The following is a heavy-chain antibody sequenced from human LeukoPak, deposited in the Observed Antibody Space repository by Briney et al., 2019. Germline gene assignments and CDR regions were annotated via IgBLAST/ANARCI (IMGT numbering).Heavy chain of an antibody. CDR2: ISYDGSNK. V-gene: IGHV3-30*18. Sequence: GRSLRLSCAASGFTFSSYGMHWVRQAPGKGLEWVAVISYDGSNKYYADSVKGRFTISRDNSKNTLYLQMNSLRAEDTAVYYCAKVHYYDSSGYYSGDYWGQGTLVTVSS. J-gene: IGHJ4*02. D-gene: IGHD3-22*01. CDR1: GFTFSSYG. CDR3: AKVHYYDSSGYYSGDY.